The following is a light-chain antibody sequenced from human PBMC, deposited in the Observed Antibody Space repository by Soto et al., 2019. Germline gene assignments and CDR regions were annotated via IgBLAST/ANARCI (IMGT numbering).Light chain of an antibody. V-gene: IGLV2-14*03. CDR3: NAYTGSTTPFV. J-gene: IGLJ1*01. CDR2: DVT. Sequence: QSVLTQPASVSGSPGQSITISCTGTSSDVGGYNYVSWYQHHPDKAPKLVIYDVTNRTSGVSYRFSGSKSGNTASLTISWLQAEDDAAYYCNAYTGSTTPFVVGTGTKLTVL. CDR1: SSDVGGYNY.